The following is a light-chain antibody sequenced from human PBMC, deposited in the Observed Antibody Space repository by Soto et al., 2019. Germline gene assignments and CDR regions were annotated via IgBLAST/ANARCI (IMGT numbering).Light chain of an antibody. CDR1: QSISSW. Sequence: DIQMTQSPSTLSSCVGDRFTITCRASQSISSWLAWYQQKPGKAPKLLIYDASSLESGVPSRFSGSGSGTEFTLTISSLQPDDFATYYCQQYNSYPITFGQGTRLEIK. CDR3: QQYNSYPIT. V-gene: IGKV1-5*01. J-gene: IGKJ5*01. CDR2: DAS.